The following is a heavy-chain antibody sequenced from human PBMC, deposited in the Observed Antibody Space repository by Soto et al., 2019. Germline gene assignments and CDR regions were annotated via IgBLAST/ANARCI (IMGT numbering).Heavy chain of an antibody. V-gene: IGHV3-74*01. Sequence: GGSLRLSCAASGITFSGYWMHWVRQVTGQGLVWVSRINSDGRSTGYADSVKGRFTISRDNAKNTLYLQMNSLRVDDTAVYYCARGSHSRGTTQADWGQGTLVTVSS. J-gene: IGHJ4*02. D-gene: IGHD1-1*01. CDR3: ARGSHSRGTTQAD. CDR2: INSDGRST. CDR1: GITFSGYW.